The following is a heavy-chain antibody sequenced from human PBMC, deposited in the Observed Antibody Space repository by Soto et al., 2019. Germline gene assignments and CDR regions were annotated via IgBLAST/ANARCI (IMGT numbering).Heavy chain of an antibody. D-gene: IGHD3-3*01. CDR3: ARESRFLEWLSLNWFDP. CDR2: ISSSSSTI. CDR1: GFTFSSYS. J-gene: IGHJ5*02. Sequence: EVQLVESGGGLVQPGGSLRLSCVASGFTFSSYSMNWVRQAPGKGLEWVSYISSSSSTIYYADSVKGRFTISRDNAKNSLYLQMNSLRDEDTAVYYCARESRFLEWLSLNWFDPWGQGTLVTVSS. V-gene: IGHV3-48*02.